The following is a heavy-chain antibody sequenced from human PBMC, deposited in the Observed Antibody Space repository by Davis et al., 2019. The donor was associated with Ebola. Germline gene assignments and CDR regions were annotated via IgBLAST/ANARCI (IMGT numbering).Heavy chain of an antibody. V-gene: IGHV3-23*01. D-gene: IGHD2-2*01. CDR1: GFTFSSYA. J-gene: IGHJ6*03. CDR3: ARAPIYCSSTSCYYYYYYMDV. Sequence: PGGSLRLSCAASGFTFSSYAMSWVRQAPGKGLEWVSAISGSGGSTYYADSVKGRFTISRDNSKNTLYLQMNSLRAEDTAVYYCARAPIYCSSTSCYYYYYYMDVWGKGTTVTVSS. CDR2: ISGSGGST.